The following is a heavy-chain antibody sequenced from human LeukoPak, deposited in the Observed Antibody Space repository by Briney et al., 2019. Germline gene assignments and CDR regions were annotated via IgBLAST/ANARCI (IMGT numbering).Heavy chain of an antibody. V-gene: IGHV4-4*02. CDR1: GGSISTNNW. CDR3: ARAPLSGTYYTDAFDI. D-gene: IGHD1-26*01. J-gene: IGHJ3*02. Sequence: SETLSLTCAVSGGSISTNNWWTWVRQPPGKGLEWIGEIHHSGGTDYNPSLKSRVTISPDKSKNQFSLTLTSVTAADTAVYFCARAPLSGTYYTDAFDIWGQGTMVTVSS. CDR2: IHHSGGT.